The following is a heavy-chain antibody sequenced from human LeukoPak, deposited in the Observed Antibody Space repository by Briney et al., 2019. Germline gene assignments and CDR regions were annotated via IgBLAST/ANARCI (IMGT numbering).Heavy chain of an antibody. CDR2: IRSKAYGGTT. D-gene: IGHD3-22*01. V-gene: IGHV3-49*04. CDR3: TRGSAMIVGTFDY. J-gene: IGHJ4*02. Sequence: GGSLRLSCAASGFTFGDYAMSWVRQAPGKGLEWVGFIRSKAYGGTTEYAASVKGRFTISRDDSKSIAYLQMNSLKTEDTAVYYCTRGSAMIVGTFDYWGQGTLVTVSS. CDR1: GFTFGDYA.